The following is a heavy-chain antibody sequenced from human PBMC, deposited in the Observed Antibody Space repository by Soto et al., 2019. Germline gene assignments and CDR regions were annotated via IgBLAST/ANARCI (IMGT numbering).Heavy chain of an antibody. CDR3: ARFSRRIVATIVSGWFFDL. CDR2: INRSGST. D-gene: IGHD5-12*01. Sequence: QVQLQQWGAGLLKPSETLSLTCAVYGGSFSGYYWSWIRQPPGKGLEWIGEINRSGSTSFNPSLKSQRTISVDTSKNQFSLKLSSVTAADTAVYYCARFSRRIVATIVSGWFFDLWGRGTLVSVSS. CDR1: GGSFSGYY. J-gene: IGHJ2*01. V-gene: IGHV4-34*01.